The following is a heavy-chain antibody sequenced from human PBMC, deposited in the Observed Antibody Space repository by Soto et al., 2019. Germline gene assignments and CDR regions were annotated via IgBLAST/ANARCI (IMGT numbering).Heavy chain of an antibody. CDR3: APQVVSTATKNP. Sequence: ETLSLTCAVLGGSLSCYYLSWIRQPPGKGLEWIGEIIHTGSTDYNPSLKSRVTMSIDTSKKQLCLKLRSVTAENTTVHYCAPQVVSTATKNPWGQGTLVTVS. J-gene: IGHJ4*02. CDR2: IIHTGST. CDR1: GGSLSCYY. D-gene: IGHD1-1*01. V-gene: IGHV4-34*12.